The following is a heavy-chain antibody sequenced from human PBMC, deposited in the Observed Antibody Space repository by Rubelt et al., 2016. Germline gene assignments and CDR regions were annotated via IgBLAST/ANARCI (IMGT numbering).Heavy chain of an antibody. Sequence: QVQLQQWGAGLLKPSETLSLTCAVYGGSFSGYYWSWIRQPPGKGLEWIGEINHSGSTNYNPSLKSRVTISVDTSKNQFALKLSSVTAADTAVYYCAREGLAAAGFDPWGQGTLVTVSS. CDR1: GGSFSGYY. CDR3: AREGLAAAGFDP. CDR2: INHSGST. J-gene: IGHJ5*02. D-gene: IGHD6-13*01. V-gene: IGHV4-34*01.